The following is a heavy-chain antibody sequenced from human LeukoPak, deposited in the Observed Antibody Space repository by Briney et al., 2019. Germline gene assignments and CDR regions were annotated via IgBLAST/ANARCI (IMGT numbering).Heavy chain of an antibody. D-gene: IGHD3-16*01. Sequence: GESLRLSCPASGFTSSSYSIDCVRQAAGKGLEWHSYIISSIKTISYTNSRKGRCTLSTNSSRNTVSLQLNNLRVEDTALYYCARASWVSSTDAVRWGQGTLVTVSS. J-gene: IGHJ4*02. V-gene: IGHV3-48*01. CDR1: GFTSSSYS. CDR3: ARASWVSSTDAVR. CDR2: IISSIKTI.